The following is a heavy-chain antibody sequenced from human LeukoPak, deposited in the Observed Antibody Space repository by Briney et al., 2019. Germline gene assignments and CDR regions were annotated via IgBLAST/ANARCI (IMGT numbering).Heavy chain of an antibody. CDR3: ARLSLWLGERTYVFDI. Sequence: ASVKVSCKASGYTFTSYGISWVRQAPGQGLEWMGWISTYNDKTNYAQKVQGRLTMSTDTSTSAAYMELRSLKSDDTAVYYCARLSLWLGERTYVFDIWGQGTLVSISS. J-gene: IGHJ3*02. V-gene: IGHV1-18*04. CDR1: GYTFTSYG. CDR2: ISTYNDKT. D-gene: IGHD3-10*01.